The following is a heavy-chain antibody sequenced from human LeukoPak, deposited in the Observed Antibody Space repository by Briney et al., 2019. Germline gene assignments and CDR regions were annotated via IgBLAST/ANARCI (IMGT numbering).Heavy chain of an antibody. V-gene: IGHV4-59*08. CDR2: IYYSGST. CDR3: AKALQQLGKPGYYGMDV. J-gene: IGHJ6*02. D-gene: IGHD6-13*01. Sequence: SETLSLTCTVSGGSISSYYWSWIRQPPGKGLEWIGYIYYSGSTNYNPSLKSRVTISVDTSKNQFSLKLSSVTAADTAVYYCAKALQQLGKPGYYGMDVWGQGTTVTVSS. CDR1: GGSISSYY.